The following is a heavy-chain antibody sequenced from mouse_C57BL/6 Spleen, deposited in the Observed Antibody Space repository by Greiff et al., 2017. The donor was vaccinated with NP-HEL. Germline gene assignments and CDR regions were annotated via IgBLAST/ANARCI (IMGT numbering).Heavy chain of an antibody. Sequence: VQLKESGPVLVKPGASVKMSCKASGYTFTDYYMNWVKQSHGKSLEWIGVINPYNGGTSYNQKFKGKATLTVDKSSSTAYMELNSLTSEDSAVYCCARGYYGLYAMDYWGQGTSVTVSS. D-gene: IGHD1-1*01. CDR3: ARGYYGLYAMDY. V-gene: IGHV1-19*01. CDR2: INPYNGGT. CDR1: GYTFTDYY. J-gene: IGHJ4*01.